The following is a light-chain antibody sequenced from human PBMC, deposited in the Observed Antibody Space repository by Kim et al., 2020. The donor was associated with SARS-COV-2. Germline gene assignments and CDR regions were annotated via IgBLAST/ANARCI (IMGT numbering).Light chain of an antibody. V-gene: IGKV3-20*01. CDR1: QSVSSSY. CDR2: GAS. CDR3: QQYGSSPQDT. Sequence: EIVLTQSPGPLSLSPGERATLSCRASQSVSSSYLAWYQQKPGQAPRLLIYGASSRATGIPDRFSGSGSGTDFTLTISRLEPEDFAVYYCQQYGSSPQDTFGQGTKLEI. J-gene: IGKJ2*01.